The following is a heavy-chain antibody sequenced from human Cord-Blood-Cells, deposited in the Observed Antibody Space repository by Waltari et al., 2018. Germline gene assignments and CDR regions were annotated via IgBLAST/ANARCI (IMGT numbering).Heavy chain of an antibody. V-gene: IGHV4-34*01. CDR3: ARCDSSGYKEAFDI. Sequence: QVQLQQWGAGLLKPSETLSLTCAVYGGSFSGYSWSWIRQPPGKGLEWIGEINQSGSTNYNPSLKSRVTISVDTSKNQFSLKLSSVTAADTAVYYCARCDSSGYKEAFDIWGQGTMVTVSS. D-gene: IGHD3-22*01. CDR2: INQSGST. J-gene: IGHJ3*02. CDR1: GGSFSGYS.